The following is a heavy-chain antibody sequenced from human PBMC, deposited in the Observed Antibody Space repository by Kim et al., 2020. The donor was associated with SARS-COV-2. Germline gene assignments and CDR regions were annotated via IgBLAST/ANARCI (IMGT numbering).Heavy chain of an antibody. Sequence: ASVKVSCKASGYTFTSYGISWVRQAPGQGLEWMGWISAYNGNTNYAQKLQGRVTMTTDTSTSTAYMELRSLRSDDTAVYYCARIKIGYFLNAFDIWGQGTMVTVSS. CDR1: GYTFTSYG. V-gene: IGHV1-18*04. D-gene: IGHD2-2*03. CDR2: ISAYNGNT. J-gene: IGHJ3*02. CDR3: ARIKIGYFLNAFDI.